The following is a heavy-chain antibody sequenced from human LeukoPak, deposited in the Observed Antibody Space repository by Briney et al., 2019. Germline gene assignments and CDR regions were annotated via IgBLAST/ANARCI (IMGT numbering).Heavy chain of an antibody. J-gene: IGHJ4*02. Sequence: GGSLRLSCVASGFTFSEHYMSWIRQTPGKGLEWISHMTNTGSSRYYADSVRGRFTISRDNSKNTLYLQMNSLRAEDTAVYYCAREVLYYYDSSGYYHLVEYYFDYWGQGTLVTVSS. CDR3: AREVLYYYDSSGYYHLVEYYFDY. D-gene: IGHD3-22*01. CDR1: GFTFSEHY. V-gene: IGHV3-11*04. CDR2: MTNTGSSR.